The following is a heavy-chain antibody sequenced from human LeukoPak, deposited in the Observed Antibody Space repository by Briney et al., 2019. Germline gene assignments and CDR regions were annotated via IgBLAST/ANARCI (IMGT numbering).Heavy chain of an antibody. D-gene: IGHD5-12*01. CDR3: ARQWGYDLYYFDY. Sequence: SETLSLTCTVSGGSISSYYWSWIRQPPGKGLEWIGYIYYSGSTNYNPSLKSRVTISVDTSKHQFSLKLSSVTAADTAVYYCARQWGYDLYYFDYWGQGTLVTVSS. J-gene: IGHJ4*02. CDR2: IYYSGST. CDR1: GGSISSYY. V-gene: IGHV4-59*01.